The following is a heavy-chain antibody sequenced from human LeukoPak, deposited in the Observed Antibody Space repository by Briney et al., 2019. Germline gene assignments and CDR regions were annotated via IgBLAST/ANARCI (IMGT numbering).Heavy chain of an antibody. V-gene: IGHV3-21*05. J-gene: IGHJ4*02. CDR1: GDGFTRHT. CDR2: IWSTGEYI. Sequence: GGSLRLSCAGSGDGFTRHTMNWVRRAPGKGLEWISYIWSTGEYIYYADSVKGRFTISIDNARTSVCLQMNSLRVEDTAIYYCAREYDSRASFDSWGQGTLVTVSS. D-gene: IGHD6-13*01. CDR3: AREYDSRASFDS.